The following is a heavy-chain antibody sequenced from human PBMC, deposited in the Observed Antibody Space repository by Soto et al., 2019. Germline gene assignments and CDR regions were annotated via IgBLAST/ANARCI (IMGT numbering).Heavy chain of an antibody. J-gene: IGHJ6*02. CDR1: GFTFSSYS. CDR3: ALSQYSSSSPDYYYYCMDV. V-gene: IGHV3-21*01. Sequence: GGSLRLSCAPSGFTFSSYSMNCVRQAPGKGLEWVSSISSSSSYIYYADSVKGRFTISRDNAKNSLYLQMNSLRAEDTAVYYCALSQYSSSSPDYYYYCMDVWGQGTTVTVSS. D-gene: IGHD6-6*01. CDR2: ISSSSSYI.